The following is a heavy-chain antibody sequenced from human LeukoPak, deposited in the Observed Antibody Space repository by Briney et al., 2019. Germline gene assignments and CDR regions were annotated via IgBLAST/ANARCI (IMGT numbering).Heavy chain of an antibody. D-gene: IGHD5-18*01. Sequence: ASVKVSCKASGYTFTRYDINWVRQATGQGLEGMGWMNPNSGNTGYAQKFQGRVTMTRNTSISTAYMELSSLRSEDTSVYYCARFQTPYSYAFIYYYYYYMDVWGKGTTVTVSS. V-gene: IGHV1-8*01. J-gene: IGHJ6*03. CDR1: GYTFTRYD. CDR2: MNPNSGNT. CDR3: ARFQTPYSYAFIYYYYYYMDV.